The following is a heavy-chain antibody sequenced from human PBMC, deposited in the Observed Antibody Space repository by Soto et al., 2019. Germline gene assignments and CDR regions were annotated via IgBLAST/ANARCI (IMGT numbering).Heavy chain of an antibody. CDR1: GFSLSTSGVG. CDR3: AHRPFPAGGNSVWYFDL. Sequence: QITLKESGPTLVKPSQTLTLTCTFSGFSLSTSGVGVGWIRQPPGKALEWLALIYWDDDKRYRPSLKSRVTVTKDTSKNQVVLKMSPLDPVDPATYYCAHRPFPAGGNSVWYFDLWGRGPLGTVSS. D-gene: IGHD2-21*02. CDR2: IYWDDDK. J-gene: IGHJ2*01. V-gene: IGHV2-5*02.